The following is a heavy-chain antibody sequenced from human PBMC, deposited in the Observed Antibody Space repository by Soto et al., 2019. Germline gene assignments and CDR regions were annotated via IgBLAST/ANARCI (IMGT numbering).Heavy chain of an antibody. J-gene: IGHJ4*02. D-gene: IGHD6-19*01. CDR1: GFTFINYA. CDR2: ISGNGANT. V-gene: IGHV3-23*01. CDR3: AKDYGSSRYFFDY. Sequence: GGSLRLSCAASGFTFINYAMTWVRQAPGEGLEWVSTISGNGANTHYADSVKGRFSISRDNSKNTLYIQMNSLRADDTAVYYCAKDYGSSRYFFDYWGQGALVTAPQ.